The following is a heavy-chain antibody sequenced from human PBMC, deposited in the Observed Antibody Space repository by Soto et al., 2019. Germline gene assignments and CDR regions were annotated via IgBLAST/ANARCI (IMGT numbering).Heavy chain of an antibody. D-gene: IGHD6-19*01. Sequence: GGSLRLSCTASEFSLSSSDMHWVRRAPGKGLEWLAVSSFDGTQQFYGDSVKGRFTVPRDNSNNTLYLEMNSLRTEDTAVYYCAKQLRGSGWYPLDSWGQGTPLIVTS. J-gene: IGHJ4*02. CDR2: SSFDGTQQ. V-gene: IGHV3-30*18. CDR3: AKQLRGSGWYPLDS. CDR1: EFSLSSSD.